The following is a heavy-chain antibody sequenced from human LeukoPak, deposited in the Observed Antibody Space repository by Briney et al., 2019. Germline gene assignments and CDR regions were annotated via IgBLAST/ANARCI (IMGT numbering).Heavy chain of an antibody. D-gene: IGHD5-24*01. Sequence: GGSLRLSCAASGFTFSNAWMNWVRQAPGKGLEWVGRIKSKTDGGTTDYAAPVKGRFTISRDDSKNTLYLQMNSLKTEDTAVYYCYWLDGHNYFDYWGQGTLVTVSS. J-gene: IGHJ4*02. CDR1: GFTFSNAW. V-gene: IGHV3-15*07. CDR3: YWLDGHNYFDY. CDR2: IKSKTDGGTT.